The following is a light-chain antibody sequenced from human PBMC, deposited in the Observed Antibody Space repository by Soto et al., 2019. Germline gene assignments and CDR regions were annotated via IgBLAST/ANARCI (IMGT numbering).Light chain of an antibody. Sequence: QSALTQSASGSGSPGQSITISCTGTSSDVGGYHFLSWYQQHPGKAPKIVMYEVTYRPSGVSHRFSASKSCNTASLTIAGLEAEDEADYYCGSYRSGTAPYVFGTGTELTV. CDR3: GSYRSGTAPYV. CDR2: EVT. J-gene: IGLJ1*01. V-gene: IGLV2-14*01. CDR1: SSDVGGYHF.